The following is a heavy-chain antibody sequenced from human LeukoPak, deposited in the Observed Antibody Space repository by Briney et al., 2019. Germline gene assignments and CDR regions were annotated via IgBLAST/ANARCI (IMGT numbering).Heavy chain of an antibody. CDR3: AKDLIAGPPDYFDY. D-gene: IGHD2-21*01. Sequence: GRSLRLSCAASGFTFTIHAVHWVRQAPGKGLEWVAVTDGTNKFYSDSVRGRFTISGDTSKNTIYLQMNSLRPEDTAMYYCAKDLIAGPPDYFDYWGQGTLVSVPS. CDR1: GFTFTIHA. J-gene: IGHJ4*02. V-gene: IGHV3-30-3*01. CDR2: TDGTNK.